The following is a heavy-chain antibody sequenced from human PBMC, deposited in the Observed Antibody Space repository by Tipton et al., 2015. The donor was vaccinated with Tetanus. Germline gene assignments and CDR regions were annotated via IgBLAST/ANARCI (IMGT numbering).Heavy chain of an antibody. V-gene: IGHV1-18*01. D-gene: IGHD1-26*01. CDR1: GYTFSSYG. J-gene: IGHJ4*02. Sequence: QLVQSGDEVKMPGAPVKVSCKTSGYTFSSYGITWVRQASGQGLEWMGWINPYRGNTNYAQSLQGRDTMTTDTSRSTVYMELRSLRSDDTSVHCCATAPLSEHYFDFWGQGSLLTVSS. CDR3: ATAPLSEHYFDF. CDR2: INPYRGNT.